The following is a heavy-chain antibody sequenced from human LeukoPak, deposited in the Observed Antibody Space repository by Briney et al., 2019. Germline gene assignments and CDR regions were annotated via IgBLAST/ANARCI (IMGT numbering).Heavy chain of an antibody. Sequence: PGGSLRLSCAASGFTFSSYRMNWVRQAPGKGLEWVSYISSSSSTIYYADSVKGRFTISRDNSKNTLYLQMNSLRAEDTAVYYCAKSRQFRPFDYWGQGTLVTVSS. D-gene: IGHD4-11*01. CDR1: GFTFSSYR. CDR3: AKSRQFRPFDY. CDR2: ISSSSSTI. V-gene: IGHV3-48*01. J-gene: IGHJ4*02.